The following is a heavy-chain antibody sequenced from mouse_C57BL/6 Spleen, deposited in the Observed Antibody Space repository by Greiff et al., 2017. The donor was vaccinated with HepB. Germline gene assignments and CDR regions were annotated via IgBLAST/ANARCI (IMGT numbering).Heavy chain of an antibody. CDR2: IHPNSGST. J-gene: IGHJ3*01. CDR1: GYTFTSYW. Sequence: VQLQQPGAELVKPGASVKLSCKASGYTFTSYWMHWVKQRPGQGLEWIGMIHPNSGSTNYNEKFKSKATLTVDKSSSTAYMQLSSLTSEDSAVYYCAREEPYYYGSSPFAYWGQGTLVTVSA. D-gene: IGHD1-1*01. V-gene: IGHV1-64*01. CDR3: AREEPYYYGSSPFAY.